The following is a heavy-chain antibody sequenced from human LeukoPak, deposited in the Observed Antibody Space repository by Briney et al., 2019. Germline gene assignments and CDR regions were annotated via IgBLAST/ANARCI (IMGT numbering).Heavy chain of an antibody. CDR1: GYTFTGYY. CDR3: AIVVPAATVFDY. V-gene: IGHV1-2*02. CDR2: INSNSGGT. J-gene: IGHJ4*02. D-gene: IGHD2-2*01. Sequence: ASVKVSCKASGYTFTGYYMHWVRQAPGQGLERMGWINSNSGGTNYAQKFQGRVTMTRDTSISTAYMELSRLRSDDTAVYYCAIVVPAATVFDYWGQGTLVTVSS.